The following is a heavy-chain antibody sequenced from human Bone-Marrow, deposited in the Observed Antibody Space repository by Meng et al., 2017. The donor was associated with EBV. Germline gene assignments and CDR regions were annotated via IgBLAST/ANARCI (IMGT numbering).Heavy chain of an antibody. Sequence: EVQLVESGGXLVKPGGSXRLPGAAAGFTFSSYSMNWVRQAPGKGLEWVSSISSSSSYIYYADSVKGRFTISRDNAKNSLYLQMNSLRAEDTAVYYCARSPGGDYYDSSGYYPDYWGQGTLVTVSS. D-gene: IGHD3-22*01. CDR1: GFTFSSYS. CDR2: ISSSSSYI. V-gene: IGHV3-21*01. CDR3: ARSPGGDYYDSSGYYPDY. J-gene: IGHJ4*02.